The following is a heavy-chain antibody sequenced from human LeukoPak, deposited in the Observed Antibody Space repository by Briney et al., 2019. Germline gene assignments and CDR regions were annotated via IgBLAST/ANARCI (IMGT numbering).Heavy chain of an antibody. J-gene: IGHJ4*02. CDR1: GYTFTGYY. CDR2: INPNSGGT. D-gene: IGHD3-22*01. CDR3: ARDRYYDSSGYSDY. Sequence: GASVKVSCKASGYTFTGYYMHWVRQAPGQGLEWMGWINPNSGGTNYAQKFQGRVTMTTDTSTSTAYMELRSLRSDDTAVYYCARDRYYDSSGYSDYWGQGTLVTVSS. V-gene: IGHV1-2*02.